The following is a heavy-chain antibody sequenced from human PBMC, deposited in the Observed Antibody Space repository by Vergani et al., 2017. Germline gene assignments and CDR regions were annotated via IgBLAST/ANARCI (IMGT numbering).Heavy chain of an antibody. Sequence: QVQLVESGGGVVQPGGSLRLSCAASGFTFNNYGMNWVRQAPGKGLEWVAFIRFDGSNTYYADSLKGRFTISRDNSQNSLYLQMNSLRAEDTAVYYCARDMMIIDLDSWGQGTLVTVSS. D-gene: IGHD3-16*01. V-gene: IGHV3-30*02. CDR2: IRFDGSNT. CDR3: ARDMMIIDLDS. CDR1: GFTFNNYG. J-gene: IGHJ5*01.